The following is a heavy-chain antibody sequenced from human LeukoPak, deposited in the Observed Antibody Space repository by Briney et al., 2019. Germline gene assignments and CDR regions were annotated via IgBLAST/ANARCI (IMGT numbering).Heavy chain of an antibody. CDR3: VNRVGERGYYRN. CDR2: ISSNGGST. CDR1: GFTFSSYG. J-gene: IGHJ4*02. Sequence: GGSLRLSCVASGFTFSSYGMHWVRQAPGKGLEYVSAISSNGGSTHYADSVKGRFTISRDNSKNTLYLQMSSLRAEDTAVYYCVNRVGERGYYRNWGQGTLVTVSS. D-gene: IGHD3-22*01. V-gene: IGHV3-64D*06.